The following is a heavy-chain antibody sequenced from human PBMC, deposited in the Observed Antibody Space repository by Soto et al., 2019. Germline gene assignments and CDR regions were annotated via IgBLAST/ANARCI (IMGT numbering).Heavy chain of an antibody. D-gene: IGHD4-17*01. CDR1: GFTFSSYG. CDR2: IWYDGSNK. Sequence: QVQLVESGGGVVQPGRSLRLSCAESGFTFSSYGMHWVRQAPGKGLEWVAVIWYDGSNKYYADSVKGRFTISRDNSKNTLYLQMNSLRAEDTAVYYCASGCGDYRCMDVWGQGTTVTVSS. CDR3: ASGCGDYRCMDV. J-gene: IGHJ6*02. V-gene: IGHV3-33*01.